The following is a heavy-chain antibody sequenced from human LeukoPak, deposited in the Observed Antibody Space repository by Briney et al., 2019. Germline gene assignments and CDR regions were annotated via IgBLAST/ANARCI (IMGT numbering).Heavy chain of an antibody. CDR2: ISSSSSTI. J-gene: IGHJ4*02. D-gene: IGHD3-22*01. CDR1: GFTFSSYS. Sequence: PGGSLRLSCAASGFTFSSYSMNWVRQAPGKGLEWVSYISSSSSTIYYADSVKGRFTISRDNAKNSLYLQMNSLRDEDTAVYYCAREWAYYYDSSGYREPFDYWGQGTLVTVSS. CDR3: AREWAYYYDSSGYREPFDY. V-gene: IGHV3-48*02.